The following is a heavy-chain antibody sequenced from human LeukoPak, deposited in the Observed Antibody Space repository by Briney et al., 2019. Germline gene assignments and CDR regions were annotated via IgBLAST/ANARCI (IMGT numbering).Heavy chain of an antibody. J-gene: IGHJ4*02. D-gene: IGHD3-10*01. CDR1: GGTFSSYA. Sequence: SVTVSCKASGGTFSSYAISWVRQAPGQGLEWMGGIIPIFGTANYAQKFQGRVTITADESTSTAYMELSSLRSEDTAVYYCALQGGDARLTKLRGVVIHNFHFWGQGTLVTVSS. CDR2: IIPIFGTA. CDR3: ALQGGDARLTKLRGVVIHNFHF. V-gene: IGHV1-69*13.